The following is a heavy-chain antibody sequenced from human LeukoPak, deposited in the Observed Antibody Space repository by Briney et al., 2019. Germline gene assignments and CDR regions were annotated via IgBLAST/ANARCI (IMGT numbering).Heavy chain of an antibody. V-gene: IGHV1-69*05. J-gene: IGHJ6*03. CDR2: IIPIFGTA. CDR3: ARESEVYGSAKKYYYYYYMDV. CDR1: GGTFSSYA. Sequence: GASVKVSCKASGGTFSSYAISWVRQAPGQGLEWMGGIIPIFGTANYAQKFQGRVTITTDESTSTAYMELSSLRSEDTAVYYCARESEVYGSAKKYYYYYYMDVWGKGTTVTVSS. D-gene: IGHD3-10*01.